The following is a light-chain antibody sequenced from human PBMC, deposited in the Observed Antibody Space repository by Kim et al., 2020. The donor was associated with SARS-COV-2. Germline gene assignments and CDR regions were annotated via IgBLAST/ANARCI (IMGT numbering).Light chain of an antibody. J-gene: IGKJ2*01. Sequence: EVVLTQSPATLSLSPGERATLSCGASQSVSSTYLAWYQQKPGQAPRLLIYDASTRATGIPDRFSGSGSGTDFTLTISRLEPEDFAVYYCQQYGTSSDTFGQGTKLEI. CDR2: DAS. V-gene: IGKV3D-20*01. CDR1: QSVSSTY. CDR3: QQYGTSSDT.